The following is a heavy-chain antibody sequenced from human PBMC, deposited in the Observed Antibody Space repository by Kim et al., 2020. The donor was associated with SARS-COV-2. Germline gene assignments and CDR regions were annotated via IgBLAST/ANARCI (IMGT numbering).Heavy chain of an antibody. V-gene: IGHV3-53*01. Sequence: GRFTISRDNSKNTLYLQMNSLRAEDTAVYYCATGGILTGYYIGYYGMDVWGQGTTVTVSS. CDR3: ATGGILTGYYIGYYGMDV. D-gene: IGHD3-9*01. J-gene: IGHJ6*02.